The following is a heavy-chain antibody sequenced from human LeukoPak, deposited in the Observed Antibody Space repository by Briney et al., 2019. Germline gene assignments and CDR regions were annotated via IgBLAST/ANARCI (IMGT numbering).Heavy chain of an antibody. V-gene: IGHV3-53*01. CDR1: GFTVSSNY. CDR2: IYSGGST. CDR3: AREWVLNYDY. D-gene: IGHD2-8*01. J-gene: IGHJ4*02. Sequence: PGGSLRLSCAASGFTVSSNYMSWVRQAPGKGLEWVSVIYSGGSTYYADSVKGRFTISRDNAKNSLYLQMNSLRAEDTAVYYCAREWVLNYDYWGQGTLVTVSS.